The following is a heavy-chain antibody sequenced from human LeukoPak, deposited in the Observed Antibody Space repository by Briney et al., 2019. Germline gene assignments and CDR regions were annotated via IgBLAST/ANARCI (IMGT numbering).Heavy chain of an antibody. Sequence: ASVKVSCKASGYTFTGYYMHWVRQAPGQGLEWMGWINPNSGGTNYAQKFQGRVAMTRDTSISTAYMELSRLRSDDTAVYYCARSYRDYLVRFDPWGQGTLVTVSS. CDR2: INPNSGGT. J-gene: IGHJ5*02. V-gene: IGHV1-2*02. D-gene: IGHD2/OR15-2a*01. CDR1: GYTFTGYY. CDR3: ARSYRDYLVRFDP.